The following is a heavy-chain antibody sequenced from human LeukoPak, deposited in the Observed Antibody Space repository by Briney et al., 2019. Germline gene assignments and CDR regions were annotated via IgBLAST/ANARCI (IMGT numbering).Heavy chain of an antibody. CDR3: ARGVGNWFDP. CDR2: INHRGST. D-gene: IGHD1-26*01. CDR1: GGSFSAYY. Sequence: KPSETLSLTCAVYGGSFSAYYWSWIRQPPGEGLEWIGEINHRGSTYYNPSLKSRVTISVDTSKNQFSLKLSSLTAADTAVYYCARGVGNWFDPWGQGTLVTVSS. V-gene: IGHV4-34*01. J-gene: IGHJ5*02.